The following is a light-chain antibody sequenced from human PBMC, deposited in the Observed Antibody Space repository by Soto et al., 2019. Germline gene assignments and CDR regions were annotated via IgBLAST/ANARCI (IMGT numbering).Light chain of an antibody. CDR1: QSVSSN. J-gene: IGKJ1*01. Sequence: EIVMTQSPATLSVSPGERATLSCRASQSVSSNLAWYQQKPGQGPRLLIYGASTRATGIPARFSGRGSGTEFILTISSLQSEDFAVYYCQQYDDWPETFGQGTKVDIK. CDR2: GAS. CDR3: QQYDDWPET. V-gene: IGKV3-15*01.